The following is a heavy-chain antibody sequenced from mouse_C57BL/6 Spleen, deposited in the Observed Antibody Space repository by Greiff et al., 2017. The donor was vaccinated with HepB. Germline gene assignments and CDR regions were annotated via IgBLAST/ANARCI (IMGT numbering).Heavy chain of an antibody. CDR3: ARGAWNYFDY. J-gene: IGHJ2*01. V-gene: IGHV1-80*01. Sequence: VKLQESGAELVKPGASVKISCKASGYAFSSYWMNWVKQRPGKGLEWIGQIYPGDGDTNYNGKFKGKATLTADKSSSTAYMQLSSLTSEDSAVYFCARGAWNYFDYWGQGTTLTVSS. CDR2: IYPGDGDT. CDR1: GYAFSSYW. D-gene: IGHD6-1*01.